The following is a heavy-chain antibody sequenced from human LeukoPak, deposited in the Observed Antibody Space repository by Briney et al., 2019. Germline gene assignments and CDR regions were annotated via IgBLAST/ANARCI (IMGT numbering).Heavy chain of an antibody. J-gene: IGHJ4*02. CDR1: GYTFTSYY. D-gene: IGHD1-26*01. Sequence: ASVKVSCKASGYTFTSYYMHWVRQAPGQGLEWMGIISPSGGSTSYAQKFQGRVTMTRDTSTSTVYMELSSLRSEDTAVYYCASRASGPYYFDYWGQGTLVTVSS. V-gene: IGHV1-46*01. CDR2: ISPSGGST. CDR3: ASRASGPYYFDY.